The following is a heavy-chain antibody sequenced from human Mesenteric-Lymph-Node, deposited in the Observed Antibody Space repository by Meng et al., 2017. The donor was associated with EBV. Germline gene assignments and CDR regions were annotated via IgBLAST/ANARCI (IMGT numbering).Heavy chain of an antibody. V-gene: IGHV4-61*01. CDR3: ARDPYGATDF. Sequence: HLQEAGTGLVKPSETLSLTCTVSGGSVSSVSYYWNWIRQPPGKGLEWIGYVYYSGSTKYNPSLKSRVTISVDTSKNQFSLKLTSVTAADTAVYYCARDPYGATDFWGQGTLVTVSS. CDR1: GGSVSSVSYY. CDR2: VYYSGST. D-gene: IGHD4-17*01. J-gene: IGHJ4*02.